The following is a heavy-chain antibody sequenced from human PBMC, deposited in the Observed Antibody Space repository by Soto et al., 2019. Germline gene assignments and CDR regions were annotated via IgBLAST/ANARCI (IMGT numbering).Heavy chain of an antibody. CDR1: GFTFSDHA. J-gene: IGHJ4*02. D-gene: IGHD2-15*01. CDR2: ISGGGSGA. Sequence: EVQLLESGGGLVQPGGSLRLSCTASGFTFSDHAMTWVRQAPGKGLEWLSGISGGGSGAYYADSVKSRFTVSRANSNNTLFLQMDSVRVEDTAVYYCAIDLWWYTHWGQGNLVTVSS. V-gene: IGHV3-23*01. CDR3: AIDLWWYTH.